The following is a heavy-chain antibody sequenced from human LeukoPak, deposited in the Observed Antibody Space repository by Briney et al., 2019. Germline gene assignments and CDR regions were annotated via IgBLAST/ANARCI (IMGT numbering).Heavy chain of an antibody. Sequence: GGSLRLSCAASGFTFSSYGMHWVRRAPGKGLEWVAVISYDGSNKYYADSVKGRFTISRDNSKNTLYLQMNSLRAEDTAVYYCAKGSPHDYGDYLWVYWGQGTLVTVSS. CDR2: ISYDGSNK. V-gene: IGHV3-30*18. D-gene: IGHD4-17*01. J-gene: IGHJ4*02. CDR3: AKGSPHDYGDYLWVY. CDR1: GFTFSSYG.